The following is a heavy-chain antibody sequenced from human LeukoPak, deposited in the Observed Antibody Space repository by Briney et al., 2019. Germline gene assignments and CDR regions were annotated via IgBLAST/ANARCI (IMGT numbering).Heavy chain of an antibody. CDR2: INQDGGEK. D-gene: IGHD2-21*01. J-gene: IGHJ4*02. CDR3: AKVISGADCFFDY. V-gene: IGHV3-7*03. CDR1: GFTFSSYW. Sequence: GGSLRLSCAASGFTFSSYWMSWVRQAPGKGLEWVANINQDGGEKYYVDSVKGRFTISRDNSKNALYLQMNSLRAEDTAVYYCAKVISGADCFFDYWGQGTLVTVSS.